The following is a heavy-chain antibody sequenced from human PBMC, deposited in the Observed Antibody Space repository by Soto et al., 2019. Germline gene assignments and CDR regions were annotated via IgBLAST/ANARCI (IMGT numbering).Heavy chain of an antibody. V-gene: IGHV3-9*01. CDR2: ISWNSGSI. D-gene: IGHD6-19*01. CDR1: GFTFDDYA. J-gene: IGHJ4*02. CDR3: AKDISGWYNY. Sequence: LRLSCAASGFTFDDYAMHWVRQAPGKGLEWVSGISWNSGSIGYADSVKGRFTISRDNAKNSLYLQMNSLRAEDTALYYCAKDISGWYNYWGQGTLVTVSS.